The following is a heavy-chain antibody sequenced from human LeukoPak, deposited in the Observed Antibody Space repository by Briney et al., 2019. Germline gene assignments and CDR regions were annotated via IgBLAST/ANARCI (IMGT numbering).Heavy chain of an antibody. CDR2: IFYTGST. V-gene: IGHV4-39*01. J-gene: IGHJ4*02. CDR1: GDSINTGRYF. D-gene: IGHD3-3*01. CDR3: ARRRSHDVWSA. Sequence: SETLSLTCTVSGDSINTGRYFWGWIRQPPGKGLEWCGTIFYTGSTYYTPSLQSRVTISIDTSKNRFSLSLTSVSAADTAVYFCARRRSHDVWSAWGQGTLVSVSS.